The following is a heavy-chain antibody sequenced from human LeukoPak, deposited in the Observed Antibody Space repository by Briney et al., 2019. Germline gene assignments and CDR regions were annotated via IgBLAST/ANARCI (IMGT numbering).Heavy chain of an antibody. CDR1: DDSIRNSDYY. D-gene: IGHD3-10*01. J-gene: IGHJ3*02. Sequence: SETLSLTCTVSDDSIRNSDYYWGWIRQPPGKGVEWFGCIYYSGSTYYNPSYRSRITVSIDKSKNQFSLRLTSLTTADTAMYYCARPMVRGYKGGVRAFDIWGQGTMVTVSS. V-gene: IGHV4-39*07. CDR2: IYYSGST. CDR3: ARPMVRGYKGGVRAFDI.